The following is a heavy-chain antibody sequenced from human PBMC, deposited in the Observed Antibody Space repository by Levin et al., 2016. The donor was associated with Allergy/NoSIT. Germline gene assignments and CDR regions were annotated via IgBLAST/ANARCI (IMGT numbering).Heavy chain of an antibody. CDR3: ASSRSFHDAFDI. J-gene: IGHJ3*02. V-gene: IGHV3-23*01. Sequence: GGSLRLSCAASGLTFSSCAMSWVRQAPGRGPEWVSAISAGGETTYYADSVEGRFTISRDNSKGSVFLQMDNLRVEDTAIYFCASSRSFHDAFDIWGQGTLVTVSP. D-gene: IGHD3-10*01. CDR1: GLTFSSCA. CDR2: ISAGGETT.